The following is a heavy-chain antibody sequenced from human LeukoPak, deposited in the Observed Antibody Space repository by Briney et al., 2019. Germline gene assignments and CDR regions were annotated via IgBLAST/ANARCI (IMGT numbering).Heavy chain of an antibody. Sequence: PGGSLRLSCVASGFPFSSYWMTWVRQAPGKGLEWVSSISSSSSYIYYADSVKGRFTISRDNAKNSLYLQMNSLRAEDTAVYYCARASPIGFYDYWGQGTLVTVSS. J-gene: IGHJ4*02. V-gene: IGHV3-21*01. D-gene: IGHD2/OR15-2a*01. CDR1: GFPFSSYW. CDR2: ISSSSSYI. CDR3: ARASPIGFYDY.